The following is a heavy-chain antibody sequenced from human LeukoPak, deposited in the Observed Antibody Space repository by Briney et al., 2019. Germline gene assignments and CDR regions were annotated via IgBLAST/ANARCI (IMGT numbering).Heavy chain of an antibody. CDR3: ARTGIQLWTGGMDV. V-gene: IGHV3-48*04. J-gene: IGHJ6*02. CDR2: ISSSSSTI. CDR1: GFTFSSYS. Sequence: GGSLRLSCAASGFTFSSYSMNWVRQAPGKGLEWVSYISSSSSTIYYADSVKGRFTISRDNSKNTLYLQTNSLRAEDTAVYYCARTGIQLWTGGMDVWGQGTTVTVS. D-gene: IGHD5-18*01.